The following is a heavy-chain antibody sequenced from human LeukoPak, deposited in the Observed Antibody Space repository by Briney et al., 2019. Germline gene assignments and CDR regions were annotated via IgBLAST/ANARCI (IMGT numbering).Heavy chain of an antibody. D-gene: IGHD2-15*01. CDR3: ARERYCSGGNCFVTYYYGMDI. CDR1: GYSFTTYY. J-gene: IGHJ6*02. Sequence: ASVKVSCKASGYSFTTYYMHWVRQAPGQGLEWMGIINPTGGSTNYAQKFEGRVTMTRDTSTSTVYMELSSLRSEDTAVYYCARERYCSGGNCFVTYYYGMDIWGQGTTVTVSS. CDR2: INPTGGST. V-gene: IGHV1-46*01.